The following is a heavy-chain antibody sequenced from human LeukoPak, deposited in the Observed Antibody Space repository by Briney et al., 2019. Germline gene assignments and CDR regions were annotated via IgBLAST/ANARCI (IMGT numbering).Heavy chain of an antibody. CDR1: GGSISSYY. V-gene: IGHV4-59*12. CDR2: IYSSGST. J-gene: IGHJ4*02. D-gene: IGHD4-11*01. Sequence: SETLSLTCTVSGGSISSYYWSWIRQPPGKGLEWIGYIYSSGSTNYNPSLKSRVTISVDTSKNQFSLKLSSVTAADTAVYYCASAEDTVTAEFDYWGQGTLVTVSS. CDR3: ASAEDTVTAEFDY.